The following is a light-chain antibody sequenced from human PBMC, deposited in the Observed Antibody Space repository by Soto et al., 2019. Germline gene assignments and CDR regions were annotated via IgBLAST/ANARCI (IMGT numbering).Light chain of an antibody. J-gene: IGLJ3*02. Sequence: QSALTQPASVSGSPGQSITISCTEISSDVGEYKYVSWYQQHPGTAPKLIISDLTQRPSGVPDRFSGSRSGNTASLSISGLRPEDEADYYCCAFGGVFGMFGGGTKLTVL. CDR1: SSDVGEYKY. V-gene: IGLV2-11*01. CDR2: DLT. CDR3: CAFGGVFGM.